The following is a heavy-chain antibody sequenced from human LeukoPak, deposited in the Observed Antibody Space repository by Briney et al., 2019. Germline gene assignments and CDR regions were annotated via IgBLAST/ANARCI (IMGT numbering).Heavy chain of an antibody. CDR2: IIPIFGTA. Sequence: ASVKVSCKASGGTFSSYAISWVRQAPGQGLEWMGGIIPIFGTANYAQKFQGRATITADESTSTAYMELSSLRSEDTAVYYCARTGGCGGDCYSLPYGMDVWGQGTTVTVSS. D-gene: IGHD2-21*02. CDR1: GGTFSSYA. CDR3: ARTGGCGGDCYSLPYGMDV. V-gene: IGHV1-69*13. J-gene: IGHJ6*02.